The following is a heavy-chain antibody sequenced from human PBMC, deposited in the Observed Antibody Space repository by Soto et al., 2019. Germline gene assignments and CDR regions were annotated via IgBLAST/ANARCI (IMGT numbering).Heavy chain of an antibody. Sequence: TSETLSLTCTVSGGSITTGGYFWRWIRQHPGKGLEWIGYIYYSGTTHYNPSLKSRVTISVDTSKNQFSLKLSSVTAADTAVYYCARVVSGSYFDYWGQGTLVTVSS. D-gene: IGHD1-26*01. CDR1: GGSITTGGYF. J-gene: IGHJ4*02. CDR2: IYYSGTT. CDR3: ARVVSGSYFDY. V-gene: IGHV4-31*03.